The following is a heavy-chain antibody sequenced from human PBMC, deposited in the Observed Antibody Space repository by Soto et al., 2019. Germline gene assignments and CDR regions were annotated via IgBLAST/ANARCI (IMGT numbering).Heavy chain of an antibody. CDR1: GYTFTGYY. D-gene: IGHD3-9*01. CDR2: INPNSGGT. V-gene: IGHV1-2*04. CDR3: ARGTPAYDILTGYYDY. Sequence: ASVKVSCKASGYTFTGYYMHWVRQAPGQGLEWMGWINPNSGGTNYAQKFQGWVTMTRDTSISTAYMELSRLRSDDTAVYYCARGTPAYDILTGYYDYWGQGTLVTVSS. J-gene: IGHJ4*02.